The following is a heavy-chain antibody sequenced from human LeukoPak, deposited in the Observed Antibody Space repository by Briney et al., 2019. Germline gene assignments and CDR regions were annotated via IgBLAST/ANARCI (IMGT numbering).Heavy chain of an antibody. CDR1: GYSFTSYW. D-gene: IGHD2-2*01. Sequence: LGDPLKISCKGSGYSFTSYWNGGVRHMPGKGLVWLRIIYYGDSDTRYSPYFQGQVSISANKTISTDYLQWSSLNASGTAMYYCARHLVGPAAATFDAFDIWGQGTMVTVSS. V-gene: IGHV5-51*01. CDR2: IYYGDSDT. J-gene: IGHJ3*02. CDR3: ARHLVGPAAATFDAFDI.